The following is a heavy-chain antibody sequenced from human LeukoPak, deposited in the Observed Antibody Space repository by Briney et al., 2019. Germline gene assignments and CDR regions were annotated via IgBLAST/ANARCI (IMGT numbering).Heavy chain of an antibody. CDR1: GFTFSGSA. D-gene: IGHD3-22*01. V-gene: IGHV3-72*01. J-gene: IGHJ4*02. CDR3: AMTHTYDSSGYYFDY. CDR2: IRNKANSYTT. Sequence: GGSLKLSCAASGFTFSGSAMHWVRQASGKGLEWVGRIRNKANSYTTEYAASVKGRFTISRDDSKNSLYLQMNSLKTEDTAVYYCAMTHTYDSSGYYFDYWGQGTLVTVSS.